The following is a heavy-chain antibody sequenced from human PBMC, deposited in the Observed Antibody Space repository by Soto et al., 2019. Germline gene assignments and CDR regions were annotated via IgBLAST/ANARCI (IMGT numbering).Heavy chain of an antibody. CDR3: AGDLPTMDV. Sequence: QVQLVQSGAEVKKPGASVKVSCKASGYTFTSYGISWVRQAPGQGLEWMGWIRAYNGNTNYAQKLQGRVTMTTDTATSTAKMELRRLRDDDTAVYCGAGDLPTMDVWGQGTTVTVSS. V-gene: IGHV1-18*01. CDR2: IRAYNGNT. J-gene: IGHJ6*02. CDR1: GYTFTSYG.